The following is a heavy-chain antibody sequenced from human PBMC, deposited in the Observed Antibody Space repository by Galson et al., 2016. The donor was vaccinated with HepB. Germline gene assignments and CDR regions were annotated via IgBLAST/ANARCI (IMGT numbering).Heavy chain of an antibody. J-gene: IGHJ4*02. CDR3: AAFRGYCNNIYCFPAFDY. V-gene: IGHV1-58*01. D-gene: IGHD2/OR15-2a*01. CDR1: GFTFTNSA. Sequence: SVKVSCKASGFTFTNSAVQWVRQARGQRLEWIGWLVAVRGNTTCAQQCHDRVTITRDMSTSTVYMELSILRFGDTAVYYCAAFRGYCNNIYCFPAFDYWGQGTLVTVSS. CDR2: LVAVRGNT.